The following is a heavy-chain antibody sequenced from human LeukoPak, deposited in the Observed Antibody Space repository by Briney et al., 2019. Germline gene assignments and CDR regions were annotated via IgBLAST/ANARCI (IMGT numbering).Heavy chain of an antibody. V-gene: IGHV4-39*01. CDR3: ASYAMVRGVTGGWY. J-gene: IGHJ4*02. CDR1: GGSISSSSYY. CDR2: IYYSGST. D-gene: IGHD3-10*01. Sequence: SETLSLTCTVSGGSISSSSYYWGCIRQPPGKGLEWIGSIYYSGSTYYNPSLKSRVTISVDTSKNQFSLKLSSVTAADTAVYYCASYAMVRGVTGGWYWGQGTLVTVSS.